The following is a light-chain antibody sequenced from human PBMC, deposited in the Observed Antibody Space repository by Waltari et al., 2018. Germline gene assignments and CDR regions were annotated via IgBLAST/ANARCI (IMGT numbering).Light chain of an antibody. V-gene: IGLV2-23*02. CDR1: SSDVGSYNL. Sequence: QSALTQPASVSGSPGQSITISCTGTSSDVGSYNLVSWYQQHPGKAPKPMIYEVSKRPSGVSNRFSGSKSGNTASLTISGLQAEDEADYYCCSYAGSSTNAVFGGGTQLTVL. CDR3: CSYAGSSTNAV. J-gene: IGLJ7*01. CDR2: EVS.